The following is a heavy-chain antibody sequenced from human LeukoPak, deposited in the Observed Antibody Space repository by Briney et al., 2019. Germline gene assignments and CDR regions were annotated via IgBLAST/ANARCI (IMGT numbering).Heavy chain of an antibody. CDR1: GYTFTSYY. CDR3: ARSAGAPGIAVAGYFDY. CDR2: INPSGGST. J-gene: IGHJ4*02. Sequence: ASVKVSCTASGYTFTSYYMHWVRQAPGQGLEWMGIINPSGGSTSYAQKLQGRVTMTRDMSTSTVYMELSSLRSEDTAVYYCARSAGAPGIAVAGYFDYWGQGTLVTVSS. V-gene: IGHV1-46*01. D-gene: IGHD6-19*01.